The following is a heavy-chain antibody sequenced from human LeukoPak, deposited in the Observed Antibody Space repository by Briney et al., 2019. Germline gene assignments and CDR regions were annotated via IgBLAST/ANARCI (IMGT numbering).Heavy chain of an antibody. V-gene: IGHV3-23*01. Sequence: GGSLRLSCAVSGFTFSNLAMSWVRQAPGKGLQWVSSIHYSDDRTYYADSVKGRFTISRDNSKNTLFLQLNSLRAGDTAVYYCAKHPASYYSSFDYWGQGARVTVSS. CDR1: GFTFSNLA. D-gene: IGHD4-11*01. CDR3: AKHPASYYSSFDY. CDR2: IHYSDDRT. J-gene: IGHJ4*02.